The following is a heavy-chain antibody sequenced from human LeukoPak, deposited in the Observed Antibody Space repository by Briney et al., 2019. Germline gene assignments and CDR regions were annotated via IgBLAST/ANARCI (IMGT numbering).Heavy chain of an antibody. CDR2: ISGRAGST. V-gene: IGHV3-23*01. D-gene: IGHD2-2*03. Sequence: GGSLRLSCAASGFPFSSYAMTWVRQAPGKGLEWVSGISGRAGSTDYADSVKGRFTISRDNSKNTLYLQMTSLRDEDTAVYYRANTPGYCGSANCPTVYGMDVWGQGTTVTVSS. CDR1: GFPFSSYA. J-gene: IGHJ6*02. CDR3: ANTPGYCGSANCPTVYGMDV.